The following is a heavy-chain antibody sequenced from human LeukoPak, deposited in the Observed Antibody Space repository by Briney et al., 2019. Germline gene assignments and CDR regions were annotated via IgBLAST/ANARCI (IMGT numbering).Heavy chain of an antibody. Sequence: SVKVSCKASGGTFSSYTISWVRQAPGQGLEWMGGIIPIFGTANYAQKFQGRVTITADESTSTAYMELSSLRSEDTAVYYCTRDPPSWRELGREAFDIWGQGTMVTVPS. CDR2: IIPIFGTA. V-gene: IGHV1-69*01. CDR3: TRDPPSWRELGREAFDI. CDR1: GGTFSSYT. D-gene: IGHD1-26*01. J-gene: IGHJ3*02.